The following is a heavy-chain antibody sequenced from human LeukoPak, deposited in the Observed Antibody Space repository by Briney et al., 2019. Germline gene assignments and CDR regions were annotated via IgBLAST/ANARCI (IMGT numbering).Heavy chain of an antibody. CDR1: GFSFSIYG. CDR2: IRYDGSNK. J-gene: IGHJ4*02. D-gene: IGHD3-3*01. Sequence: GGSLRLSCAASGFSFSIYGFHWVRQAPGKGLEWVAFIRYDGSNKYYADSVKGRFTISRDNSKNTLYLQMNSLRAEDTAVYYCAKVKRFLEWLADYWGQGTLVTVSS. CDR3: AKVKRFLEWLADY. V-gene: IGHV3-30*02.